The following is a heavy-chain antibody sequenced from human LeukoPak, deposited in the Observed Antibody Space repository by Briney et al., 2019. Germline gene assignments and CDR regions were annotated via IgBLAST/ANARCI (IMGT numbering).Heavy chain of an antibody. Sequence: PSETLSLTCAVYGGSFSGYYWSWIRQPPGKGLEWIGEINHSGSTNYNPSLKSRVTISVDTSKNQFSLKLSSVTAADTAVYYCARPTIPQSGFDIWGQGTMVTVSS. D-gene: IGHD5-12*01. V-gene: IGHV4-34*01. CDR2: INHSGST. CDR1: GGSFSGYY. J-gene: IGHJ3*02. CDR3: ARPTIPQSGFDI.